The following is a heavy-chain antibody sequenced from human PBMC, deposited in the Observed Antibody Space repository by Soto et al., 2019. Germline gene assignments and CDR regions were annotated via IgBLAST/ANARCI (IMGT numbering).Heavy chain of an antibody. CDR3: ARSVFP. Sequence: QVQLQESGPGLVKPSQTLSLTCTVSGGSISSGGYYWTWRRQHPGKGLEWIGYIYYSGSTYYNPSLKRRVTMSVDTSKNQSALKLSSVTAADTAGYYCARSVFPWGQGTLVTVSS. CDR1: GGSISSGGYY. V-gene: IGHV4-31*03. CDR2: IYYSGST. J-gene: IGHJ5*02.